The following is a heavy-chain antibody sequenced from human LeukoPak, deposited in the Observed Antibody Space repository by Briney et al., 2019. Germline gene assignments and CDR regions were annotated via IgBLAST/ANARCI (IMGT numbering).Heavy chain of an antibody. D-gene: IGHD6-13*01. CDR3: ARDSESSSWYNSWFDP. CDR2: ISSSSSTI. Sequence: PGGSLRLSCAASGFTFSTYSMNWVRQAPGKGLEWVSYISSSSSTIYYADSVKGRFTISRDNAKNSLYLQMNSLRAEDTAVYYCARDSESSSWYNSWFDPWGQGTLVTVSS. V-gene: IGHV3-48*01. CDR1: GFTFSTYS. J-gene: IGHJ5*02.